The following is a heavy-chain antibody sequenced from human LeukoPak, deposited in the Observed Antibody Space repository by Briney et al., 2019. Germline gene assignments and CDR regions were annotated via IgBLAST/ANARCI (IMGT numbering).Heavy chain of an antibody. Sequence: GGSLRLSCAASGFTFSGNYMTWVRQAPGKGLEWVAVISYDGSNKYYADSVKGRFTISRDNSKNTLYLQMNSLRAEDTAVYYCATPIVGATISDYWGQGTLVTVSS. CDR3: ATPIVGATISDY. CDR2: ISYDGSNK. D-gene: IGHD1-26*01. CDR1: GFTFSGNY. J-gene: IGHJ4*02. V-gene: IGHV3-30*03.